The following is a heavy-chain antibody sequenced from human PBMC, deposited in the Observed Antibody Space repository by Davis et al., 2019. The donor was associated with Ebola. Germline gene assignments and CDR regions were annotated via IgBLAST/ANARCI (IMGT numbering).Heavy chain of an antibody. V-gene: IGHV3-72*01. Sequence: LSLTCAASGFIFSDHYMDWVRQAPGQGLEWVARIRNKGNSYTTEYAASVKGRFTISRDDSKNTLYLQMNSLKTEDTAVYYCTTDRCSSTSCSDYWGQGTLVTVSS. CDR2: IRNKGNSYTT. CDR1: GFIFSDHY. CDR3: TTDRCSSTSCSDY. J-gene: IGHJ4*02. D-gene: IGHD2-2*01.